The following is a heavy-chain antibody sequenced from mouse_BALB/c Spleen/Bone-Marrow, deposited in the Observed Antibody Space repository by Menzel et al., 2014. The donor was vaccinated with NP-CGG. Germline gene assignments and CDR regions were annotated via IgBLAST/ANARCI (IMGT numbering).Heavy chain of an antibody. J-gene: IGHJ3*01. V-gene: IGHV2-9*02. D-gene: IGHD2-4*01. CDR3: ARVSSTMITTVFAY. Sequence: QVQLKESGPGLVAPSQSLSITCTVSGFSLTSYGVHWVRQPPGKGLEWLGVIWAGGSTNYNSALMSRLSISKDNSKSQVFLKMNILQTDDTAMYYCARVSSTMITTVFAYWGQGTLVTVSA. CDR1: GFSLTSYG. CDR2: IWAGGST.